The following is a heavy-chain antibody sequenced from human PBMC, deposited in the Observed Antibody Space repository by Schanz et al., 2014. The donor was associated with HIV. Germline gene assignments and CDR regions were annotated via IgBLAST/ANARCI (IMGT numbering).Heavy chain of an antibody. Sequence: VQLAESGGGLVKPGGSLRLSCAGSGFTFSDYSMTWVRQAPGKGLEWVADLSHDGSNKYYADSVKGRFTISRDNSKNTLYLQMSSLRADDTAVYYCARDRVGSSASYVTFDIWGQGTMVTVSS. CDR1: GFTFSDYS. V-gene: IGHV3-30*03. CDR2: LSHDGSNK. J-gene: IGHJ3*02. D-gene: IGHD3-16*01. CDR3: ARDRVGSSASYVTFDI.